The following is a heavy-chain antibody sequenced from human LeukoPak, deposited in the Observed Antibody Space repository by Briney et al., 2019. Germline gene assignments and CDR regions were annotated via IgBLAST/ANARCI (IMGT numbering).Heavy chain of an antibody. CDR3: ARDSVGASRFDP. V-gene: IGHV3-21*01. J-gene: IGHJ5*02. CDR1: GFTFSSYS. D-gene: IGHD1-26*01. CDR2: ISSSSSYI. Sequence: NPGTSLRLSCAASGFTFSSYSMNWVRQAPGKGLEWVSSISSSSSYIYYADSVKGRFTISRDNAKNSLYLQMNSLRAEDTAVYYCARDSVGASRFDPWGQGTLVTVSS.